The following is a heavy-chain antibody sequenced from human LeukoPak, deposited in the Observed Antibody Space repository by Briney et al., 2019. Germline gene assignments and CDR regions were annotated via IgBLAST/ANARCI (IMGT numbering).Heavy chain of an antibody. D-gene: IGHD5-12*01. V-gene: IGHV4-59*08. CDR3: ARSSGYDAYYFDY. CDR1: GGSFSGYY. CDR2: NYYSGST. J-gene: IGHJ4*02. Sequence: SETLSLTCAVYGGSFSGYYWSWIRQPPGKGLECIGYNYYSGSTNYNPSLKSRVTISVDTSKNQFSLKLTSVTAADTAVYYCARSSGYDAYYFDYWGQGTLVTVSS.